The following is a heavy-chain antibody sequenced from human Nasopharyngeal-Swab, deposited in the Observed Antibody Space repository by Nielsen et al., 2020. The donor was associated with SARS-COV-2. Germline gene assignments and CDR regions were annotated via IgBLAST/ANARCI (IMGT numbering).Heavy chain of an antibody. CDR3: ARRDGQLLVEDWFDP. CDR2: INPSGGST. J-gene: IGHJ5*02. D-gene: IGHD2-2*01. CDR1: GYTFISYY. V-gene: IGHV1-46*01. Sequence: ASVQASCKASGYTFISYYMNWVRQAAGQGLEWMGIINPSGGSTSYAQKFQGRVTMTRDTSTSTVYMELSSLRSEDTAVYYCARRDGQLLVEDWFDPWGQGTLVTVSS.